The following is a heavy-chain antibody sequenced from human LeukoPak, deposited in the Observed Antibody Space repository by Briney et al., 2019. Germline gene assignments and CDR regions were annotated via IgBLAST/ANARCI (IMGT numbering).Heavy chain of an antibody. CDR3: AKGVGVAAADNPIDY. CDR1: GFTFSDYY. D-gene: IGHD6-13*01. J-gene: IGHJ4*02. Sequence: GGSLRLSCAASGFTFSDYYMSWIRQAPGKGQEWVSYISSSGSTIYYADSVKGRFTISRDNAKNSLYLQMNSLRAEDTAVYYCAKGVGVAAADNPIDYWGQGTLVTVSS. V-gene: IGHV3-11*01. CDR2: ISSSGSTI.